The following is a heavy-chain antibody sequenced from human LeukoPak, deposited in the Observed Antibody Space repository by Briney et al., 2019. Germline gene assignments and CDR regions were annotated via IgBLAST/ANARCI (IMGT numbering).Heavy chain of an antibody. CDR3: AREGKGQDFDY. CDR2: ISYDGSNK. J-gene: IGHJ4*02. Sequence: GRSLRLSCAASGFTFSSYAMHWVRQGPGKGLGRVAVISYDGSNKYYADSVKGRFTISRDNSKNTLYLQMNSLRAEDTAVYYCAREGKGQDFDYWGQGTLVTVSS. V-gene: IGHV3-30*04. CDR1: GFTFSSYA. D-gene: IGHD3-10*01.